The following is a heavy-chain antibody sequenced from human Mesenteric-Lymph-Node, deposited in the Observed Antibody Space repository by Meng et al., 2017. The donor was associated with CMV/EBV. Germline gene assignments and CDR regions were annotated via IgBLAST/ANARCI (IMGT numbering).Heavy chain of an antibody. D-gene: IGHD3-9*01. J-gene: IGHJ4*02. CDR3: ATQDSYYDILTGYYSRGFNY. Sequence: SETLSLTCTVSGDFISSSSYYWGWIRQPPGKGLEWIGSIYYSGSTYYNPSLKSRVTISVDTSKNQFSLKLSSVTAADTAVYYCATQDSYYDILTGYYSRGFNYWGQGTLVTVSS. CDR1: GDFISSSSYY. CDR2: IYYSGST. V-gene: IGHV4-39*07.